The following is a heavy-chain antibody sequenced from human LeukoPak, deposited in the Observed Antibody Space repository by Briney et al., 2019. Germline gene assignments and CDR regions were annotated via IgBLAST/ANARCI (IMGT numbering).Heavy chain of an antibody. J-gene: IGHJ4*02. Sequence: EASVKVSCKASGYTFTSYGISWVRQAPGQGLEWMGWISAYNGNTNYAQKFQGRVTMTRDTSISTAYMELSRLRSDDTAVYYCARAYTPSYYDILTGYINHGYYFDYWGQGTLVTVSS. CDR2: ISAYNGNT. CDR3: ARAYTPSYYDILTGYINHGYYFDY. V-gene: IGHV1-18*01. D-gene: IGHD3-9*01. CDR1: GYTFTSYG.